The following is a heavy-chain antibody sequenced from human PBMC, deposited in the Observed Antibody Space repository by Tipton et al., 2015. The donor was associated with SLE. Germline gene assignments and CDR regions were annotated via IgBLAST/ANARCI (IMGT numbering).Heavy chain of an antibody. CDR2: IYYSGST. J-gene: IGHJ4*02. D-gene: IGHD3-3*01. CDR3: ARSPGRLRSMDY. CDR1: GGSFSGYY. V-gene: IGHV4-59*01. Sequence: TLSLTCAVYGGSFSGYYWSWIRQPPGKGLEWIGYIYYSGSTNYKPSLKSRVTISVDTSKNQFSLKPNSVTAADTAMYFCARSPGRLRSMDYWGQGTLVTVSS.